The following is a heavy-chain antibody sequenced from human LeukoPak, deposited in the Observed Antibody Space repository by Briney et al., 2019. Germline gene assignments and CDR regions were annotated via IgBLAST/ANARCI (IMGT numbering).Heavy chain of an antibody. J-gene: IGHJ5*02. CDR1: GFTFSSYS. CDR3: ARDLFT. Sequence: PGGSLRLSCAASGFTFSSYSMNWVRQAPGKGLEWVSSISSSSSYINYADSVKGRFTISRDNAKNSLYLQMNSLRAEDTAVYYCARDLFTWGQGTLVTVSS. CDR2: ISSSSSYI. V-gene: IGHV3-21*01.